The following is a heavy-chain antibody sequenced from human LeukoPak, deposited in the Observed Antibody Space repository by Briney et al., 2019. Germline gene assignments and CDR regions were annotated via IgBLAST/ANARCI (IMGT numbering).Heavy chain of an antibody. CDR1: GYTFTSYG. J-gene: IGHJ6*04. D-gene: IGHD3-9*01. CDR3: ARDPPIRYFDWLPHYYYYGMDV. V-gene: IGHV1-18*04. CDR2: ISAYNGNT. Sequence: ASVKVSCKASGYTFTSYGISWVRQAPGQGLEWMGWISAYNGNTNYAQKLQGRVTMTTDTSTSTAYMELRSPRSDDTAVYYCARDPPIRYFDWLPHYYYYGMDVWGKGTTVTVSS.